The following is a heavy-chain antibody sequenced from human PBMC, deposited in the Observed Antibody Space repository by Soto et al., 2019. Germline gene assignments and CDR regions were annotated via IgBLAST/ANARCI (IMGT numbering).Heavy chain of an antibody. V-gene: IGHV3-21*06. CDR2: ISSTTNYI. J-gene: IGHJ4*02. CDR1: GFTFSRYS. Sequence: GSLRLSCAASGFTFSRYSINLFRHSPVKGLEWVSSISSTTNYIYYGDSMKGRFTISRDNAKNSLYLEMNSLRAEDTAVYYCARESEDLTSNFDYWGQGTLVTVSS. CDR3: ARESEDLTSNFDY.